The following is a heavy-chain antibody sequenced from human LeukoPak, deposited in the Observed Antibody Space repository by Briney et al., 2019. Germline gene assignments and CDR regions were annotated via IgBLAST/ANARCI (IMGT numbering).Heavy chain of an antibody. V-gene: IGHV1-69*13. D-gene: IGHD4-11*01. CDR3: GRRYSNFEDY. J-gene: IGHJ4*02. CDR2: IIPIFGTA. CDR1: GGTFSSYA. Sequence: SVKVSCKASGGTFSSYAISWVRQAPGQGLEWMGGIIPIFGTANYAQKFQGRATITADESTSTAYMELSSLRSEDTAVYYCGRRYSNFEDYWGQGTLVTVSS.